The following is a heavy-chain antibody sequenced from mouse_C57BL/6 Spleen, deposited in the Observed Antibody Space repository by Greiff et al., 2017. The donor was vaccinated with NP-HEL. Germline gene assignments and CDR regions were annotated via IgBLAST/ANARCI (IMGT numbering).Heavy chain of an antibody. D-gene: IGHD1-1*01. CDR2: IDPSDSST. Sequence: VQLQQPGAELVRPGPSVTLSCKASGYTFTSYWMHWVKQRPGQGLEWIGVIDPSDSSTNYNPQFKGKATLTVDTSSSTAYMQLSSRTADDSAVYYCARRHYYGSSAWYFDVWGTGTTVTVSS. CDR3: ARRHYYGSSAWYFDV. J-gene: IGHJ1*03. V-gene: IGHV1-59*01. CDR1: GYTFTSYW.